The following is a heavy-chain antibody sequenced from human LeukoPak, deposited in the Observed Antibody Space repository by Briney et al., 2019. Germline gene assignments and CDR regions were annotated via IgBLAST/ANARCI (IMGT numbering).Heavy chain of an antibody. D-gene: IGHD3-10*01. CDR2: ISAYNGNT. V-gene: IGHV1-18*01. Sequence: GASVKVSCKASGYTFTSYGITWVRQAPGQGLEWMGWISAYNGNTNYAQKLQGRVTMTTDTSTSTAYMDLRSLRSDDTAVYYCARDRSGILGYYYNGMDVWGQGTTVTVSS. CDR3: ARDRSGILGYYYNGMDV. CDR1: GYTFTSYG. J-gene: IGHJ6*02.